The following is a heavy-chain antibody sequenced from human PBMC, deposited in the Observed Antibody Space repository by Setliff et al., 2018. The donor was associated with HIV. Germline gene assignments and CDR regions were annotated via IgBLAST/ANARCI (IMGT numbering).Heavy chain of an antibody. J-gene: IGHJ3*02. D-gene: IGHD3-22*01. V-gene: IGHV4-34*01. CDR3: ARGRGRTFYYDSSGSRAFDI. CDR1: GGSLSGDY. Sequence: PSETLSLTCAVYGGSLSGDYWSWIRQPPGKGLEWIGEINQSGSTNYNPSLKSRVIISVDTSKNQLPLKLSSVTAADTAMYYCARGRGRTFYYDSSGSRAFDIWGQGTMVTVSS. CDR2: INQSGST.